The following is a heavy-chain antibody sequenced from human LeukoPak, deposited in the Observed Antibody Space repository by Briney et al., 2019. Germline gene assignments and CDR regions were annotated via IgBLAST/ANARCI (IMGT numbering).Heavy chain of an antibody. V-gene: IGHV3-21*01. CDR3: AREGVLRYFDWLFRPNGYFDY. CDR1: GFTFSSYS. Sequence: GGSLRLSCAASGFTFSSYSMNWVRQAPGKGLEWVSSISSSSSYIYYADSVKGRFTISRDKAKNSLYLQMNSLRAEDTAVYYCAREGVLRYFDWLFRPNGYFDYWGQGTLVTVSS. J-gene: IGHJ4*02. D-gene: IGHD3-9*01. CDR2: ISSSSSYI.